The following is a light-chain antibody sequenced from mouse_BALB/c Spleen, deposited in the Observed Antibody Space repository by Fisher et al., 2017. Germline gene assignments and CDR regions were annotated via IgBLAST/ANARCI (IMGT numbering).Light chain of an antibody. J-gene: IGKJ5*01. CDR2: EIS. CDR1: SSVSY. V-gene: IGKV4-59*01. CDR3: QQWSSNPLT. Sequence: IVMTQSPTIMSASPGEKVTMTCSASSSVSYMHWYQQKSGTSPKPWIYEISKLASGVPARFSGSGSGTSYSLTISRMEAEDAATYYCQQWSSNPLTFGAGTKL.